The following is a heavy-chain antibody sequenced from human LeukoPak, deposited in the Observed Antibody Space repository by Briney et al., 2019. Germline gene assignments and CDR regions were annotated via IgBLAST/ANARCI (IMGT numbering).Heavy chain of an antibody. Sequence: ASVKVSCKASGGTFSSYAISWVRQAPGQGLEWMGGNIPIFGTANYAQKFRGRVTITTDESTSTAYMELSSLRSEDTAVYYCARGVVGATSLWYFDLWGRGTLVTVSS. J-gene: IGHJ2*01. V-gene: IGHV1-69*05. D-gene: IGHD1-26*01. CDR3: ARGVVGATSLWYFDL. CDR1: GGTFSSYA. CDR2: NIPIFGTA.